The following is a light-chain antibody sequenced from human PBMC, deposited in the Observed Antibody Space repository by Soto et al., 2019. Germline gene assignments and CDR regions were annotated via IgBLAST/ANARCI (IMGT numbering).Light chain of an antibody. J-gene: IGLJ1*01. CDR1: SSNIGAGYD. CDR3: SLYTSISTYV. Sequence: QSVLTQPPSVSGAPGQGVTISCTGSSSNIGAGYDVHWYQQPPGTAPKLMIYEVNNRPSGVPDRFSGSTSGNTASLTISGLQAEDEAAYYCSLYTSISTYVFGPGTKVTVL. V-gene: IGLV1-40*01. CDR2: EVN.